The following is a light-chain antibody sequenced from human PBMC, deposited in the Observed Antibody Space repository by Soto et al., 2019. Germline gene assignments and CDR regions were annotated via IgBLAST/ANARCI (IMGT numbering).Light chain of an antibody. V-gene: IGKV1-39*01. Sequence: DIQMTQSPSSLSASVGDRVTITCRASHSISTFLHWYQQKPGKAPDLLIYAASNLHRGVPSRFSGSASGPDFTLTISSLQPEDFASYFCQQSYSIPWTFGQGTKVEIK. J-gene: IGKJ1*01. CDR2: AAS. CDR1: HSISTF. CDR3: QQSYSIPWT.